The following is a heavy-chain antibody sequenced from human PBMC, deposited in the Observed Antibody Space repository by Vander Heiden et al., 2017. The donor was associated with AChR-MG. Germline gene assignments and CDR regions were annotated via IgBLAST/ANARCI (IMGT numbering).Heavy chain of an antibody. J-gene: IGHJ5*02. CDR3: ARHPYCSSTSCYTLWFDP. D-gene: IGHD2-2*02. CDR2: IYYSGST. V-gene: IGHV4-39*01. CDR1: GGSISSRSYY. Sequence: QLQLQESGPGLVKPSETLSLTCTGSGGSISSRSYYWGWIRQPPGKGLEWSGSIYYSGSTYYNPSLKSRVTISVDTSKNQFSLKLSSVTAADTAVYYCARHPYCSSTSCYTLWFDPWGQGTLVTVSS.